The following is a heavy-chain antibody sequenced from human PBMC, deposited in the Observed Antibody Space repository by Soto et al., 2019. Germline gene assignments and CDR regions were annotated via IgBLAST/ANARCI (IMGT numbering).Heavy chain of an antibody. CDR3: AKALDPWMKDTALGY. V-gene: IGHV3-23*01. CDR2: ISGSGGST. J-gene: IGHJ4*02. D-gene: IGHD5-18*01. CDR1: GFTFSSYA. Sequence: EVQLLESGGGLVQPGGSLRLSCAASGFTFSSYAMSWVRQAPGKGLEWVSAISGSGGSTYYADSVKGRVTISRDHSNNTLYLQMNSLRAEDTAVYYCAKALDPWMKDTALGYWGQGTLVTVSS.